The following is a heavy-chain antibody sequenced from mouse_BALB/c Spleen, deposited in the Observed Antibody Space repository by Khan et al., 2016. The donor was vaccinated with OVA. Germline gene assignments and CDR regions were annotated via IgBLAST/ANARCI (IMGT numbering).Heavy chain of an antibody. D-gene: IGHD1-1*01. CDR3: ARWKYYGYYIDY. Sequence: QLQESGPGLVKPSQSLSLTCTVTGYSITSGEAWNWLRQFPGNKLELMGYISYSGGPSYNPYFKSRISITRDTSKNQVFLKLNSVTTEDTATYCCARWKYYGYYIDYWGQGTTLTVSS. V-gene: IGHV3-2*02. J-gene: IGHJ2*01. CDR2: ISYSGGP. CDR1: GYSITSGEA.